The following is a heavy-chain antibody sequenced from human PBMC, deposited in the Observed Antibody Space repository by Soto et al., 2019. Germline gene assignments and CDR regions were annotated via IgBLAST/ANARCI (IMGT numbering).Heavy chain of an antibody. D-gene: IGHD1-7*01. V-gene: IGHV1-18*01. CDR1: GYTFTTYA. CDR2: INVYNGNT. Sequence: QVQLVQSGGEVKKPGGSVAVSCKASGYTFTTYAISWVRQAPGQGLEWMGWINVYNGNTKYAQKFQGRVTMNTDTSTSTVYMELSSLRSEDTAVYYCARGPQLTGTTGSKFDYWGQGTLVTVSS. CDR3: ARGPQLTGTTGSKFDY. J-gene: IGHJ4*02.